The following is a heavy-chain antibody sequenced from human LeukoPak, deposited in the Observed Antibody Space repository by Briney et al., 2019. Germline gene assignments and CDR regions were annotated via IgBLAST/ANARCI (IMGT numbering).Heavy chain of an antibody. CDR3: ARAGIFCTADSCYSFDF. D-gene: IGHD2-15*01. CDR1: GNIFSSYD. J-gene: IGHJ4*02. CDR2: MNPNSGNS. Sequence: ASVKVSCKASGNIFSSYDINWVRQAAGRGLEWMGWMNPNSGNSDSARKFQGRVTMTRDTSIGTAYMELSSLRPDDTAVYYCARAGIFCTADSCYSFDFWGQGTLVAVSS. V-gene: IGHV1-8*01.